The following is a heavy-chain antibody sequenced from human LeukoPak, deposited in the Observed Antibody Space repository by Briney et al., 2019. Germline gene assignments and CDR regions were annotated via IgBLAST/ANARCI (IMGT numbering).Heavy chain of an antibody. J-gene: IGHJ4*02. V-gene: IGHV3-30*02. CDR2: IRYDGSNK. CDR3: AHLYVWGSYRYLFDY. D-gene: IGHD3-16*02. CDR1: GFTFSSYG. Sequence: GGSLRLSCAASGFTFSSYGMHWVRQAPGKGLEWVAFIRYDGSNKYYADSVKGRFTISRDNSKNTLYLQMNSLRAEDTAVYYCAHLYVWGSYRYLFDYWGQGTLATVSS.